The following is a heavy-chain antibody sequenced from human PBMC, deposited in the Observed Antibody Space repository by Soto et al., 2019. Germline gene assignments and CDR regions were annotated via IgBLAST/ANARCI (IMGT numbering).Heavy chain of an antibody. D-gene: IGHD5-12*01. CDR3: ATQKVATPGSVDY. CDR2: IIPIFGTA. V-gene: IGHV1-69*13. Sequence: SVKVSCKASGGTFSSYAISWVRQAPGQGLEWMGGIIPIFGTANYAQKFQGRVTITADESTSTAYMELSSLRSEDTAVYYCATQKVATPGSVDYWGQGTLVTVSS. J-gene: IGHJ4*02. CDR1: GGTFSSYA.